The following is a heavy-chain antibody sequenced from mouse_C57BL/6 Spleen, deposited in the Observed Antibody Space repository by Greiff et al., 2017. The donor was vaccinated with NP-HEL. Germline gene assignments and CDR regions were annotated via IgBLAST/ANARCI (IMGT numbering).Heavy chain of an antibody. CDR3: TPNWDAFAY. CDR1: GYTFTDYE. D-gene: IGHD4-1*02. Sequence: VQRVESGAELVRPGASVTLSCKASGYTFTDYEMHWVKQTPVHGLEWIGAIDPETGGTAYNQKFKGKAILTADKSSSTAYMELRSLTSEDSAVYYCTPNWDAFAYWGQGTLVTVSA. CDR2: IDPETGGT. V-gene: IGHV1-15*01. J-gene: IGHJ3*01.